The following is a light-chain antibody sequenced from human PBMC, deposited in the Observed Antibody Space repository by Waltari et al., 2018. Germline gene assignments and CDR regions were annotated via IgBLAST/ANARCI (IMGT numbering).Light chain of an antibody. J-gene: IGLJ3*02. V-gene: IGLV1-44*01. CDR1: SSNIGSNT. CDR3: AAWDDSLNAWV. Sequence: QSVLTQPPSASGTPGQRVTISCFGSSSNIGSNTVNWYQQVPGTAPKLLIYINNQRPSGVPDRFSGSKSGTSASLAISGRQSEDEADYSCAAWDDSLNAWVFGGGTKLTVL. CDR2: INN.